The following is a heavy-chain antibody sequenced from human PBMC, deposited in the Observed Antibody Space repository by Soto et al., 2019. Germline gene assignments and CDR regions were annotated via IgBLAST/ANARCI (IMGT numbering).Heavy chain of an antibody. Sequence: KPSEILSLTCSVSGGSVSDKTYYWSWIRQPPGKRLEWIGYVYYSGTTNYNPSLKSRVTISVDLSKNRFSLRLSSVTTADTALYYCARTTAVPNTLRSRYFFDYWGQGTLVTVSS. CDR3: ARTTAVPNTLRSRYFFDY. CDR2: VYYSGTT. V-gene: IGHV4-61*01. D-gene: IGHD4-17*01. CDR1: GGSVSDKTYY. J-gene: IGHJ4*02.